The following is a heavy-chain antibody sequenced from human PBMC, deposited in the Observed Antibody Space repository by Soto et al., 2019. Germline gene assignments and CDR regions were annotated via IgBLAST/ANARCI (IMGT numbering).Heavy chain of an antibody. CDR3: ARETASWYYYYMDV. J-gene: IGHJ6*03. Sequence: QVQLVQSGAEVKKPGSSVKVSCKASGGTFSSYTISWVRQAPGQGLEWMGRIIPILGIANYAQKFQGRVTITADKSTSTAYMELSRLRSEDTAVYYCARETASWYYYYMDVWGKGTTVTVSS. V-gene: IGHV1-69*08. CDR2: IIPILGIA. CDR1: GGTFSSYT.